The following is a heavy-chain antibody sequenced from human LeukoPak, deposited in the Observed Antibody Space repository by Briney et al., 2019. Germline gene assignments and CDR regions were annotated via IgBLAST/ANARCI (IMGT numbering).Heavy chain of an antibody. CDR2: ISSNGGST. CDR3: ATYYYDSGGFHFHH. J-gene: IGHJ1*01. V-gene: IGHV3-64D*09. CDR1: GFTFSRYA. Sequence: GGSLRLSCSASGFTFSRYAMHWVRQAPGKGLEYVSAISSNGGSTYYGDSVKGRFTISRDNSKNTLYLQMGSLRAEDMAVYYCATYYYDSGGFHFHHWGQGTLVTVSS. D-gene: IGHD3-22*01.